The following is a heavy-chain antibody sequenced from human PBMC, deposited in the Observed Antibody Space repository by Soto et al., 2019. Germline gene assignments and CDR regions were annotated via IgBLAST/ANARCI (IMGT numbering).Heavy chain of an antibody. CDR1: GFSFRYFG. V-gene: IGHV3-30*18. J-gene: IGHJ4*02. CDR2: ITHDGYNR. D-gene: IGHD3-10*01. Sequence: QVQLVESGGSVVQPGGSRRLSCAASGFSFRYFGLHWVRQAPGKGLEWLALITHDGYNRYYADSVKGRFTISRDNSKNTIFLQMNSLKSEDTAVYYCAKGGSFDIWGQGTPVTVSS. CDR3: AKGGSFDI.